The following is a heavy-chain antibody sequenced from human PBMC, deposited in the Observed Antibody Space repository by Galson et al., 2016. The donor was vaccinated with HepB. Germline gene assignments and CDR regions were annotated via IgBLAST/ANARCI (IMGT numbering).Heavy chain of an antibody. CDR1: EFTLSDST. J-gene: IGHJ6*02. D-gene: IGHD1-26*01. Sequence: SLRLSCAASEFTLSDSTIHWIRQASGKGLEWVGHVSGKSNSYATAYAESVKGRFTIARDDVGNTASLQMNNLKAEDTAVYYCTRGELTGYYYGMDVWGQGTTVIVSS. V-gene: IGHV3-73*01. CDR2: VSGKSNSYAT. CDR3: TRGELTGYYYGMDV.